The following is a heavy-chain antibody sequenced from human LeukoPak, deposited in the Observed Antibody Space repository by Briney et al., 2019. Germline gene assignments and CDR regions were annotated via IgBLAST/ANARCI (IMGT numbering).Heavy chain of an antibody. D-gene: IGHD3-10*01. CDR3: ARDQGVTDPPPYGLDV. V-gene: IGHV1-69*04. CDR2: IIPILDIA. J-gene: IGHJ6*02. CDR1: GGTFSSYA. Sequence: EASVKVSCKASGGTFSSYAISWLRQAPAQGLECMGRIIPILDIAPYAQKFQDRVTITADKSTSTAYMELSSLSSEDTAVYYCARDQGVTDPPPYGLDVWGQGTTVTVSS.